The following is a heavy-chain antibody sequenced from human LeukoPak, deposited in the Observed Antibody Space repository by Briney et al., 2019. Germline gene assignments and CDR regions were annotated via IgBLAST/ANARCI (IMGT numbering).Heavy chain of an antibody. D-gene: IGHD4-17*01. CDR2: INWNGGST. CDR1: GFTFDDYG. Sequence: GGSLRLSCAASGFTFDDYGMSWVRQAPGKGLEWVSGINWNGGSTGYADSVKGRFTISRDNAKNSLYLQMNSLRAEDTALYYCARDSRTDSRDRPRAFDIWGQGTMVTVSS. J-gene: IGHJ3*02. CDR3: ARDSRTDSRDRPRAFDI. V-gene: IGHV3-20*04.